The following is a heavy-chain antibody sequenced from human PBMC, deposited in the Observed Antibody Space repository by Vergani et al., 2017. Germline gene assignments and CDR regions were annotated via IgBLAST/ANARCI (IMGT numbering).Heavy chain of an antibody. CDR3: ARFTAMVTRGFDY. Sequence: QVQLQESGPGLVKPSETLSLTCTVSGGSISSYYWSWIRQPPGKGLEWIGYIYYSGSTNYNPYLKSRVTISVDTSKNQFSLKLSSVTAADTAVYYCARFTAMVTRGFDYWGQGTLVTVSS. D-gene: IGHD5-18*01. CDR2: IYYSGST. J-gene: IGHJ4*02. CDR1: GGSISSYY. V-gene: IGHV4-59*01.